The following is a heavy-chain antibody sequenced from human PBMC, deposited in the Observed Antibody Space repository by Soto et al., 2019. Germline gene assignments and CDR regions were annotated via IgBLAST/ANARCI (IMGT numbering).Heavy chain of an antibody. V-gene: IGHV3-33*01. CDR3: ARGLNKAAGGAFDV. D-gene: IGHD3-16*01. CDR1: GFPFSWAG. Sequence: QVQLVQSGGGAVLPGNSLRLSCAASGFPFSWAGMHWLRQTPGKGLEWVAVVSGDGRDIDYAESVRGRFSISRDNPKSTLYLQMNNLGVEDTAIYCCARGLNKAAGGAFDVWGQGTQVIVSS. J-gene: IGHJ3*01. CDR2: VSGDGRDI.